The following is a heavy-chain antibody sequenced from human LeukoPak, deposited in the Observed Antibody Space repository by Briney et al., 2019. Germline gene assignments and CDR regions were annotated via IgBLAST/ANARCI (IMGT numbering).Heavy chain of an antibody. CDR2: IYYSGST. V-gene: IGHV4-59*01. D-gene: IGHD3-22*01. CDR1: GGSINSYY. CDR3: ARDGGYYDSSGYYQAFDY. J-gene: IGHJ4*02. Sequence: SETLSLTCTVSGGSINSYYWSWIRQPPGKGLEWIGYIYYSGSTNYNPSLKSRVTVSVDTSKNQFSLKLSSVTAADTAVYYCARDGGYYDSSGYYQAFDYWGQGTLVTVSS.